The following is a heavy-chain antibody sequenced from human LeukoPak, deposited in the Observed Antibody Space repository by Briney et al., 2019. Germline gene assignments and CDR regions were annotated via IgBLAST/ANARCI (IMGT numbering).Heavy chain of an antibody. CDR2: IYSGRA. CDR1: GGSIGTFY. J-gene: IGHJ3*02. V-gene: IGHV4-59*01. CDR3: ARERSASPAFDI. Sequence: PSETLSHPCTVSGGSIGTFYWHWIRQHPGKGLEWLGYIYSGRAIYNPSLESRVTMTVNTAKNQFSLRLTSVNAADAAVYYCARERSASPAFDIWLRGTGVSVSS.